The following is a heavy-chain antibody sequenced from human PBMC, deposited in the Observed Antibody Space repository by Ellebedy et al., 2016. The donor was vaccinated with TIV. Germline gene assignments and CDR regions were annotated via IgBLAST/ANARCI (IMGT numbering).Heavy chain of an antibody. D-gene: IGHD5-18*01. CDR1: GFTFSGYW. CDR3: AKDRTSGDGYWVFDQ. Sequence: GESLKISCAASGFTFSGYWMSWVRQAPGKGLEWVANIKEDGSEAYYVDSVKGRFTISRDNAKNSLYLQMSNLRAEDTAVYYCAKDRTSGDGYWVFDQWGQGTLVTVSS. J-gene: IGHJ4*02. V-gene: IGHV3-7*03. CDR2: IKEDGSEA.